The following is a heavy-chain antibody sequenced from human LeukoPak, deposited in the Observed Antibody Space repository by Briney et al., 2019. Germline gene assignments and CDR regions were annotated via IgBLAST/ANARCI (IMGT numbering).Heavy chain of an antibody. CDR2: IRSKANSYAT. J-gene: IGHJ5*02. V-gene: IGHV3-73*01. D-gene: IGHD3-22*01. CDR1: GFTFSGSA. CDR3: TRHGGYYDSSGYYYA. Sequence: PGGSLRLSCAASGFTFSGSAMYWVRQASGKGLEWVGRIRSKANSYATAYAASVKGRFTISRDDSKNTAYLQMNRLKTEDTAVYYCTRHGGYYDSSGYYYAWGQGTLVTVSS.